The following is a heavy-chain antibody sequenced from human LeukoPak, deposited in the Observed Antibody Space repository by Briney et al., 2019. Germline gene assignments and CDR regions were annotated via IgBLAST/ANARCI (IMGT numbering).Heavy chain of an antibody. D-gene: IGHD5-12*01. CDR3: ASPSGYAPEAYGMDV. V-gene: IGHV3-30*03. J-gene: IGHJ6*02. CDR2: ISYDGSNK. CDR1: GFTFSSYG. Sequence: GGFLRLSCAASGFTFSSYGMHWVRQAPGKGLEWVAVISYDGSNKYYADSVKGRFTISRDNSKNTLYLQMNSLRAEDTAVYYCASPSGYAPEAYGMDVWGQGTTVTVSS.